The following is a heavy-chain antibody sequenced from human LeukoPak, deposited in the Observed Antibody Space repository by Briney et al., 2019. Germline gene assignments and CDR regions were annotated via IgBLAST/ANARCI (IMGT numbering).Heavy chain of an antibody. V-gene: IGHV4-59*08. CDR3: ARLSTSWFFGY. CDR1: GGSISSFY. Sequence: SETLSLTCTVSGGSISSFYWSWIRQPPGKGLEWIGYIFYSGSTNYNPSLKSRVTISVDTSKNQFSLKLSSVTAADTAVYYCARLSTSWFFGYWGQGTLVTVSS. CDR2: IFYSGST. D-gene: IGHD6-13*01. J-gene: IGHJ4*02.